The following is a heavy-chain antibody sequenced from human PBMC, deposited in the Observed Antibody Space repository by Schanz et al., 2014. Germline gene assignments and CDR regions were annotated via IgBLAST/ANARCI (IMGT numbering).Heavy chain of an antibody. CDR1: GYIFGSHG. D-gene: IGHD3-3*01. CDR2: INPSSGTT. J-gene: IGHJ6*03. Sequence: QVQLVQSGSEVRKPGASVKVSCKASGYIFGSHGMTWVRQAPGQGLEWMGKINPSSGTTRIAQNFQGRLTVTRDTSTSTVNMELSSLRSEDTAVFFCASGEARVTSSGVVIVPMNVWGKGTTVIVSS. V-gene: IGHV1-46*01. CDR3: ASGEARVTSSGVVIVPMNV.